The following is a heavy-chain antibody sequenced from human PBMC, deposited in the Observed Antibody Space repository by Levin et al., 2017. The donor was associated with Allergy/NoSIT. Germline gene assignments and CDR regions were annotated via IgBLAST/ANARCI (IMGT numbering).Heavy chain of an antibody. CDR2: IYWDDDK. CDR1: GFSLSTSGVG. V-gene: IGHV2-5*02. J-gene: IGHJ5*02. Sequence: SGPTLVKPTQTLTLTCTFSGFSLSTSGVGVGWIRQPPGKALEWLALIYWDDDKRYSPSLKSRLTITKDTSKNQVVLTMTNMDHVDTATYYCAHSQDWNYVVNWFDPWGQGTLVTVSS. CDR3: AHSQDWNYVVNWFDP. D-gene: IGHD1-7*01.